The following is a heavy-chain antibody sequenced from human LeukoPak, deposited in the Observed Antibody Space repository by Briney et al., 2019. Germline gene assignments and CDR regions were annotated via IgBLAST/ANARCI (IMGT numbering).Heavy chain of an antibody. CDR1: GFTFSSYA. CDR2: ISGSGGST. V-gene: IGHV3-23*01. D-gene: IGHD2-15*01. Sequence: GGSLRLSCAASGFTFSSYAMSWVRLAPGKGLEWVSAISGSGGSTYYADSVKGRFTISRDNSKNTLYLQMNSLRAEDTAVYYCAKVGSGLDYGMDVWGQGTTVTVSS. J-gene: IGHJ6*02. CDR3: AKVGSGLDYGMDV.